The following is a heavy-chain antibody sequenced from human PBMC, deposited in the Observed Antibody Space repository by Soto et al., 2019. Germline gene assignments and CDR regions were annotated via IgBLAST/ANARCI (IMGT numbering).Heavy chain of an antibody. CDR2: IIPILGIA. Sequence: QVQLVQSGAEVKKPGSSVKVSCKASGGTFSSYTISWVRQAPGQGLEWMGRIIPILGIANYAQKFQGRVTITADKSTSTAYMELSSLRSEDTAVYYRARGGIAVAGDYYYGMDVWGQGTTVTVSS. CDR1: GGTFSSYT. J-gene: IGHJ6*02. V-gene: IGHV1-69*02. CDR3: ARGGIAVAGDYYYGMDV. D-gene: IGHD6-19*01.